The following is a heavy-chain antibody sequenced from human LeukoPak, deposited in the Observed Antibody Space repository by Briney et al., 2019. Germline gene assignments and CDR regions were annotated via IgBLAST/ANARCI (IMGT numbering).Heavy chain of an antibody. CDR1: AFSFCSNY. J-gene: IGHJ4*02. CDR3: ARGPSGYHNR. V-gene: IGHV3-66*01. CDR2: IYSGGST. Sequence: GGSLRLSCAASAFSFCSNYMTWVRQAPGKGLEGVSLIYSGGSTYYSDSVKGRFTISRNHSKNTLYLQMNSRRAEDTAVYYCARGPSGYHNRGGQGTLITVSS. D-gene: IGHD5-12*01.